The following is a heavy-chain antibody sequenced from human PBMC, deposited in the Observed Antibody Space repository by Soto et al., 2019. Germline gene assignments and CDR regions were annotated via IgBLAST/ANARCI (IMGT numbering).Heavy chain of an antibody. V-gene: IGHV3-9*01. Sequence: GGSLRLSCAASGFTFDDYAMHWVRQAPGKGLEWVSGISWNSGSIGYADSVKGRFTISRDNAKNSLYLQMNSLRAEDTALYYCAKARVYCSGGSCYSDKYYFDYWGQGTLVTVSS. CDR2: ISWNSGSI. CDR1: GFTFDDYA. CDR3: AKARVYCSGGSCYSDKYYFDY. D-gene: IGHD2-15*01. J-gene: IGHJ4*02.